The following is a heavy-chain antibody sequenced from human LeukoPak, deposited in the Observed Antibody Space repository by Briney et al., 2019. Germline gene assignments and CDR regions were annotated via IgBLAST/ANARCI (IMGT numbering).Heavy chain of an antibody. Sequence: SSETLSLTCTVSGGPISSYYWSWIRQPPEKGLEWIGYIYNSGSTNYNPSLKSRVTISVDTSKNQFSLKLSSVTAADTAVYYCARSTQGAVAGKFDYWGQGTLVTVSS. J-gene: IGHJ4*02. CDR1: GGPISSYY. V-gene: IGHV4-59*01. D-gene: IGHD6-19*01. CDR2: IYNSGST. CDR3: ARSTQGAVAGKFDY.